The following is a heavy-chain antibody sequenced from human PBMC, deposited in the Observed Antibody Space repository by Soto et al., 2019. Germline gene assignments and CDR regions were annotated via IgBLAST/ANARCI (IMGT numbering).Heavy chain of an antibody. J-gene: IGHJ6*02. CDR1: GYTFTSYG. D-gene: IGHD2-15*01. CDR2: ISAYNGNT. CDR3: ASREGYCSGGSCYENYYYYYGMDV. V-gene: IGHV1-18*01. Sequence: QVQLVQSGAEVKKPGASVKVSCKASGYTFTSYGISWVRQAPGQGLEWMGWISAYNGNTNYAQKLQGRVTMTTDTSESTAYMELRRLRSDDTAVYYCASREGYCSGGSCYENYYYYYGMDVWGQGTTVTVSS.